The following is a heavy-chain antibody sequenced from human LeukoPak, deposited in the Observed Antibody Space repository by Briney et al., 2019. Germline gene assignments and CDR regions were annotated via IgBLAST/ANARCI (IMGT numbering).Heavy chain of an antibody. V-gene: IGHV4-34*01. CDR1: GGSFSGYY. J-gene: IGHJ4*02. CDR3: ARRSSQIDIVVVPAALDY. Sequence: SETLSLTCAVYGGSFSGYYWNWIRQPPGKGLEWIGEINHSGSTNYNPSLKSRVTISVDTSKNQFSLNLSSVTAADTAVYYCARRSSQIDIVVVPAALDYWGQGTLVTVSS. D-gene: IGHD2-2*01. CDR2: INHSGST.